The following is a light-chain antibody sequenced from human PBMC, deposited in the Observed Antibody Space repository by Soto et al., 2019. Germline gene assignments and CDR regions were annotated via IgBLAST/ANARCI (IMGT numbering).Light chain of an antibody. J-gene: IGKJ1*01. CDR1: QGIRTY. CDR2: SAS. CDR3: LQSNSYPWT. V-gene: IGKV1-17*03. Sequence: DIQMTQSPSAMSASVGDRVTITCRASQGIRTYLAWFQQKPGKVPKRLILSASSVQSGVPSRFSGSGSGTEFTLTISSLQPEDVATYYCLQSNSYPWTFGQGTKVQI.